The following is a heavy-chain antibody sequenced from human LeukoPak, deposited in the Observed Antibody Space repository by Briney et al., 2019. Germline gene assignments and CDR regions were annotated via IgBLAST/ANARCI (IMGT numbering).Heavy chain of an antibody. V-gene: IGHV4-34*01. CDR2: INHSGST. Sequence: SETLSLTCAVYGGSFSGYYWSRIRQPPGKGLERIGEINHSGSTNYNPSLKSRVTISVDTSKNQFSLKLSSVTAADTAVYYCARVGIVGPTLGPWGQGTLVTVSS. CDR1: GGSFSGYY. D-gene: IGHD1-26*01. CDR3: ARVGIVGPTLGP. J-gene: IGHJ5*02.